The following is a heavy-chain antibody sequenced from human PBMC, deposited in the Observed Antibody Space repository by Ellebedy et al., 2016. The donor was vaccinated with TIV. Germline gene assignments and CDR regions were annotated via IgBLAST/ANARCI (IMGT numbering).Heavy chain of an antibody. CDR1: GFTFFAHP. CDR3: AREVGWKGGLDY. Sequence: GESLKISCAASGFTFFAHPMHWVRQAPGKGLEWVALISYDGHHKSYADSVKGRFTISGDNSKNTLSLQMNSLRQDDTAVYYCAREVGWKGGLDYWGQGTLVTVSS. V-gene: IGHV3-30-3*01. CDR2: ISYDGHHK. J-gene: IGHJ4*02. D-gene: IGHD1-1*01.